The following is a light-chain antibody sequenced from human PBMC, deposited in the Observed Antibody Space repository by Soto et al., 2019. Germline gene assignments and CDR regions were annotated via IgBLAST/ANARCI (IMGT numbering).Light chain of an antibody. CDR3: EYYGTSIT. CDR2: GTS. Sequence: EIVLTQSPGTLALSPGERLSLSDRASQSIDNNHLAWYQQKPGQAPRLLIHGTSNRATGIPDRFSGSGSGTDFTLTFSRLEPEDFAVYYCEYYGTSITFGGGTKVDIK. J-gene: IGKJ4*01. CDR1: QSIDNNH. V-gene: IGKV3-20*01.